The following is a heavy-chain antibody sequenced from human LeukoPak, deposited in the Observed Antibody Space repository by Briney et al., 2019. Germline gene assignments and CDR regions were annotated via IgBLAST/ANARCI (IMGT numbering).Heavy chain of an antibody. CDR1: GFTLSTYD. CDR2: IYRAGDT. D-gene: IGHD3-10*01. Sequence: GGSLRLSCAASGFTLSTYDMHWVRHPTGEGLEWVSIIYRAGDTYYPGSVKGRFTISRDNAENSLYLQMNSLRAEDTAVYYCAREMSGSNDALDIWGQGTMVTVSS. V-gene: IGHV3-13*01. CDR3: AREMSGSNDALDI. J-gene: IGHJ3*02.